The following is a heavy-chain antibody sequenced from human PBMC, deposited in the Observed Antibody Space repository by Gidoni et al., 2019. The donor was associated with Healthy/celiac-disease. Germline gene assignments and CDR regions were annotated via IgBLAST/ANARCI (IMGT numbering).Heavy chain of an antibody. V-gene: IGHV4-61*01. Sequence: QVQLQESGPGLVKPSETLSLTCTVSGGSVSSGSHYWSWIRQPPGKGLEWIGYIYYSGSTNYNPSLKSRVTISVDTSKNQFSLKLSSVTAADTAVYYCARDLYYYDSSGYYRSYWYFDLWGRGTLVTVSS. CDR3: ARDLYYYDSSGYYRSYWYFDL. J-gene: IGHJ2*01. CDR2: IYYSGST. D-gene: IGHD3-22*01. CDR1: GGSVSSGSHY.